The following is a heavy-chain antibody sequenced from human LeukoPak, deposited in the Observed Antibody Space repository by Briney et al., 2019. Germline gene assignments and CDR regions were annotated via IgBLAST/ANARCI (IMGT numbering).Heavy chain of an antibody. Sequence: SVKVSCKASGGTFSSYAISWVRQAPGQGLEWMGGIIPIFGTANFAQKFQGRVTITADESTSTAYMELSSLRSEDTAVYYCARGHGYSYGHKQYDYYYYGMDVWGQGTTVTVSS. CDR3: ARGHGYSYGHKQYDYYYYGMDV. D-gene: IGHD5-18*01. CDR2: IIPIFGTA. J-gene: IGHJ6*02. CDR1: GGTFSSYA. V-gene: IGHV1-69*13.